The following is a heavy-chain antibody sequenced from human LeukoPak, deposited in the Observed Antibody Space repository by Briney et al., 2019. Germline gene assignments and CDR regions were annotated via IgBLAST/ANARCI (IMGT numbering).Heavy chain of an antibody. CDR1: ALTLSTYW. V-gene: IGHV3-7*03. J-gene: IGHJ4*02. D-gene: IGHD5-12*01. Sequence: GGSLRLSCAASALTLSTYWMSWGRQVPGKGLEWVANIKKDGSETYYVDSVKGRFTISRDNAKNSLYLQMNSLRAEDTAMYYCAKGRYSGTTYYFDYWGQGTLVTVSS. CDR3: AKGRYSGTTYYFDY. CDR2: IKKDGSET.